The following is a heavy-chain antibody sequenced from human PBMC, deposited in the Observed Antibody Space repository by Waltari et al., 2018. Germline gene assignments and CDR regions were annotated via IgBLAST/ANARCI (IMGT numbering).Heavy chain of an antibody. Sequence: EVQLVESGGGLVKPGGSLRLSCAASGFTFSSYSMKWGRQAPGKGLEWVSSISSSSSYIYYADSVKGRFTISRDNAKNSLYLQMNSLRAEDTAVYYCARDLVGAGADWGQGTLVTVSS. J-gene: IGHJ4*02. CDR3: ARDLVGAGAD. D-gene: IGHD1-26*01. V-gene: IGHV3-21*01. CDR2: ISSSSSYI. CDR1: GFTFSSYS.